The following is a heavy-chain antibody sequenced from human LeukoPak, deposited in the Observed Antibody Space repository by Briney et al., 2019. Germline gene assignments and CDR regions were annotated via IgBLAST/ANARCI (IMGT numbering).Heavy chain of an antibody. V-gene: IGHV3-30*18. D-gene: IGHD3-16*01. J-gene: IGHJ4*02. CDR3: AKEYDSLYYFDY. CDR2: ISYDGSKE. Sequence: GRSLRLSCAASGFTFRSYGMHWVRQAPGRGLEWVAVISYDGSKEHYGDSVKGRFSISRDNSKNTLYLQMNSLRAEDTAVYYCAKEYDSLYYFDYWGQGTLVTVSS. CDR1: GFTFRSYG.